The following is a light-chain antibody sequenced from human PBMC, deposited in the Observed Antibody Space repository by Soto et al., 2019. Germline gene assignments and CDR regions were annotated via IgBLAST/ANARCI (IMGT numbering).Light chain of an antibody. CDR1: QSFNKW. V-gene: IGKV1-5*01. CDR3: QQYNSYSPWT. Sequence: DIQMTQSPSTLSASVGDRVTITCRASQSFNKWLASFQQKPGKVPKLLIFDASTLQTGVPSRFGGGGSGTEFTLTISGLQLDDFATYYCQQYNSYSPWTFGPGTNV. J-gene: IGKJ1*01. CDR2: DAS.